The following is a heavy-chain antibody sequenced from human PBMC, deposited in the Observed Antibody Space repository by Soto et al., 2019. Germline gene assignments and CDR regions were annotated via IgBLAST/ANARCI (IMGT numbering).Heavy chain of an antibody. V-gene: IGHV3-7*01. CDR1: GFAFSNFW. CDR3: ASGNYYTGMDV. Sequence: EVQLLESGGGLVQPGGSLRLSCAASGFAFSNFWMTWVRQAPGKGLEWVANIKKDGSEQYYVDSVEGRFTVSRDNAKNSVDLQMNSLRPEDTAVYYCASGNYYTGMDVWGQGTTVTVSS. CDR2: IKKDGSEQ. D-gene: IGHD3-10*01. J-gene: IGHJ6*02.